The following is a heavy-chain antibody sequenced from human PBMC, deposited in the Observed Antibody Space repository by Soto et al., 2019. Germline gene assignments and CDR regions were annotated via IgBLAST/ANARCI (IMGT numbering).Heavy chain of an antibody. J-gene: IGHJ4*02. CDR1: GGSIGGYY. D-gene: IGHD3-9*01. V-gene: IGHV4-59*12. Sequence: SETLSLTCTVSGGSIGGYYWSWIRQAPGKGLEWIGYIYYTGRTKYNPSLKTRVTMSADTTKNQVSLRLTSVIAADTAVYYCARVRERLQYFDWFYHFDSWGQGTLVTVSS. CDR3: ARVRERLQYFDWFYHFDS. CDR2: IYYTGRT.